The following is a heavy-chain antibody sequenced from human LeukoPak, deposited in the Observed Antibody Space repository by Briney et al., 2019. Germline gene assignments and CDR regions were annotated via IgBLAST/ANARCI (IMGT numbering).Heavy chain of an antibody. J-gene: IGHJ4*02. CDR2: MNPDSGGT. D-gene: IGHD4-23*01. V-gene: IGHV1-2*02. Sequence: ASVKVSCKASGYTFTGYYIHWVRQAPGQGLEWMGWMNPDSGGTKYAQRFQGRVTMTRDTSISTAYMELSRLRSDDTAVYYCAVSGNGTFDYWGQGPLVTVSS. CDR1: GYTFTGYY. CDR3: AVSGNGTFDY.